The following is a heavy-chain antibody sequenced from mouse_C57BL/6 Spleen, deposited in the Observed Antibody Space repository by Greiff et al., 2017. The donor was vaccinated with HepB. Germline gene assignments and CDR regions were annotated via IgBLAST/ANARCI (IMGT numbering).Heavy chain of an antibody. CDR3: ARAAYYSKGAMDY. D-gene: IGHD2-5*01. CDR2: INYDGSST. CDR1: GFTFSDYY. J-gene: IGHJ4*01. V-gene: IGHV5-16*01. Sequence: EVKLVESEGGLVQPGSSMKLSCTASGFTFSDYYMAWVRQVPEKGLEWVANINYDGSSTYYLDSLKSRFIISRDNAKNILYLQMSSLKSEDTATYYCARAAYYSKGAMDYWGQGTSVTVSS.